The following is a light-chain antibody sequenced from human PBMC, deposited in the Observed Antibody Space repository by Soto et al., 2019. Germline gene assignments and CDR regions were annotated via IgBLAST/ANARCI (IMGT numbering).Light chain of an antibody. CDR1: QSISSW. V-gene: IGKV1-5*03. CDR2: KAS. Sequence: DIQMTQSPSTLSASAGDRVTITCRASQSISSWLAWYQQKPGKAPKLLIYKASSLESGVPSRFSGSGSGTEFTLTISSLQPGDFATYYCQQYNSYSRTFGQGTKVDIK. J-gene: IGKJ1*01. CDR3: QQYNSYSRT.